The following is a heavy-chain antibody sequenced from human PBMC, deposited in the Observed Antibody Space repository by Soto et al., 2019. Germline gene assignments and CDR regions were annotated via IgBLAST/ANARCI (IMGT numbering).Heavy chain of an antibody. CDR2: TRNKANRYTT. CDR1: GFIFSDHY. J-gene: IGHJ6*02. V-gene: IGHV3-72*01. Sequence: EVQLVESGGGLVQPGGSLRVSCVVSGFIFSDHYMDWVRQAPGKGLEWVGRTRNKANRYTTAYAASVKGTFTISRHDSQNALYLQMNSLNTVYAAVYYCGRAYGSGWYYYGVDGWGRRTTV. D-gene: IGHD6-19*01. CDR3: GRAYGSGWYYYGVDG.